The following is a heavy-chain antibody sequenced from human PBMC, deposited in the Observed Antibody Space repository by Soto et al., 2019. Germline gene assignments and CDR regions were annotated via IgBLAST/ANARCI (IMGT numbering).Heavy chain of an antibody. CDR1: GYIFSSYY. D-gene: IGHD3-22*01. J-gene: IGHJ3*02. CDR3: ARRDRSGPDI. CDR2: IYPGDSET. V-gene: IGHV5-51*01. Sequence: GESLKISCKGSGYIFSSYYIGWVRQMPGKGLEWMGIIYPGDSETRYSPSFQGQVTISADKSISTAYMQWVSLKASDTAMYFCARRDRSGPDIWGQGTMVTVSS.